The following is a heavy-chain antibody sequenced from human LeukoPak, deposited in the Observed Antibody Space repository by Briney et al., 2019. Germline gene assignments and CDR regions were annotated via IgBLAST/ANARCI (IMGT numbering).Heavy chain of an antibody. J-gene: IGHJ6*02. Sequence: PSETLSLTCTVSGGSISSSSYYWGWIRQPPGKGLEWIGEINHSGSTNYNPSLKSRVTISVDTSKNQFSLKLSSVTAADTAVYYCARFVSSGWPPRGYYYYGMDVWGQGTTVTVSS. CDR1: GGSISSSSYY. D-gene: IGHD6-19*01. CDR3: ARFVSSGWPPRGYYYYGMDV. CDR2: INHSGST. V-gene: IGHV4-39*07.